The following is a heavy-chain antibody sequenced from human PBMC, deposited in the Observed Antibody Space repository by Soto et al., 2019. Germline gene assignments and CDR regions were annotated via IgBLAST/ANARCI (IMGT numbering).Heavy chain of an antibody. V-gene: IGHV3-23*01. CDR1: GFTFSSYA. J-gene: IGHJ4*02. Sequence: GGSLRLSCAASGFTFSSYAMSWVRQAPGKGLEWVSAISGSGGSTYYADSVKGRFTVTRDNSKNTLYLQMNSLRAEDTAVYYCAKRGGGSSWYFDYWGQGTLVTVSS. CDR2: ISGSGGST. D-gene: IGHD6-13*01. CDR3: AKRGGGSSWYFDY.